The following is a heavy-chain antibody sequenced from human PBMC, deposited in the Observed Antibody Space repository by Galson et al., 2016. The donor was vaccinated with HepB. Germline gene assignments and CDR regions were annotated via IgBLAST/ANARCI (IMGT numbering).Heavy chain of an antibody. V-gene: IGHV1-46*01. Sequence: SVKVSCKASGYSFPTYQIHWVRQAPGQGLEWMGIINPRGGSTNYQQKIQGRVTMTRDTSNNTVYMVMRSLRSEDTAMYYCARDAPRGAAGTAYWGQGTLVTVSS. CDR2: INPRGGST. CDR1: GYSFPTYQ. J-gene: IGHJ4*02. CDR3: ARDAPRGAAGTAY. D-gene: IGHD6-13*01.